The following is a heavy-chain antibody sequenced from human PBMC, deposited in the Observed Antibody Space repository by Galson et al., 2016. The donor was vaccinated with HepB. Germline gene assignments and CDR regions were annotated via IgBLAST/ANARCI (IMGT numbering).Heavy chain of an antibody. CDR1: GLPVSNDY. Sequence: SLRLSCAAYGLPVSNDYMSWVRQAPGKGLKWVSVSYGDGRTYYAESVKGRFTISRDTSKNTVFLQMNSLRGEDTAVYYCARDPGLRNGMNVWGQGTTVTISS. CDR3: ARDPGLRNGMNV. V-gene: IGHV3-53*01. J-gene: IGHJ6*02. CDR2: SYGDGRT.